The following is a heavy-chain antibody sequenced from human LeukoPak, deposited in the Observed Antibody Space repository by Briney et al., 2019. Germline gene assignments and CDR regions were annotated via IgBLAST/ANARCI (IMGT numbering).Heavy chain of an antibody. D-gene: IGHD5-18*01. Sequence: GGSLRLSCAASGFTFSSYAMSWVRQAPGKGLEWVSVISGSGASTSYADSVKGRFTIARDNSENTLYLQMNSLRAEDTAVYYCAKVGYFFGYLYYFDNWGQGTLVTVSS. CDR1: GFTFSSYA. CDR3: AKVGYFFGYLYYFDN. V-gene: IGHV3-23*01. CDR2: ISGSGAST. J-gene: IGHJ4*02.